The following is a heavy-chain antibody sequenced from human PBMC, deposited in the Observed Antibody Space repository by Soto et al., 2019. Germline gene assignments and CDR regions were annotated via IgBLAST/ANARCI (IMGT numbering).Heavy chain of an antibody. CDR2: INPSGGST. J-gene: IGHJ6*02. CDR1: GYTFTSYY. CDR3: ARDLQRVLRYFDWLSPYGMDV. Sequence: GASVKVSCKASGYTFTSYYMHWVRQAPGQGLEWMGIINPSGGSTSYAQKFQGRVTMTRDTSTSTVYMELSSLRSEDTAVYYCARDLQRVLRYFDWLSPYGMDVWGQGTTVTVSS. D-gene: IGHD3-9*01. V-gene: IGHV1-46*01.